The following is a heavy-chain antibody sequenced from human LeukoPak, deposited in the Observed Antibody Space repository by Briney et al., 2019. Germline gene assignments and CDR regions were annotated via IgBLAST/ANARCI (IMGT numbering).Heavy chain of an antibody. V-gene: IGHV4-34*01. J-gene: IGHJ6*03. Sequence: SETLSLTCAVYGGSFSGYYWSWIRQPPGKGLERIGEINHSGSTNYNPSLKSRVTISVDTSKNQFSLKLSSVTAADTAVYYCAKTRRGTLYYYYYMDVWGKGTTVTISS. D-gene: IGHD1-1*01. CDR2: INHSGST. CDR1: GGSFSGYY. CDR3: AKTRRGTLYYYYYMDV.